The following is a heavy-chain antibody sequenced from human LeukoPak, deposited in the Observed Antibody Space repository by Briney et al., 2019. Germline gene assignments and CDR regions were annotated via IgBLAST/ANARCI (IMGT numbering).Heavy chain of an antibody. Sequence: GASVKVSCKASGYTFTGYYMHWVRQAPGQGLEWMGWINPNSGGTNYAQKFQGRVTMTRDTSISTAYMELSGLRSDDTAVYYCARDPLLYDFWSGPYYFDYWGQGTLVTVSS. CDR3: ARDPLLYDFWSGPYYFDY. D-gene: IGHD3-3*01. CDR1: GYTFTGYY. CDR2: INPNSGGT. J-gene: IGHJ4*02. V-gene: IGHV1-2*02.